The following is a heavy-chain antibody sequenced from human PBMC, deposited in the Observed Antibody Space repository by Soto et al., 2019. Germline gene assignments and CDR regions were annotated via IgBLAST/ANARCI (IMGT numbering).Heavy chain of an antibody. CDR1: GGSISSNY. D-gene: IGHD3-3*01. CDR3: ARGGDLGIFLYFGY. J-gene: IGHJ4*02. CDR2: IYYSGST. V-gene: IGHV4-59*01. Sequence: NPSETLSLTCTVSGGSISSNYWSWIRQPPGKGLEWIGYIYYSGSTNYNPSLKSRVSISVDTSKNQFSLNLTSVTAADTAVYYCARGGDLGIFLYFGYWGQGXLVTVYS.